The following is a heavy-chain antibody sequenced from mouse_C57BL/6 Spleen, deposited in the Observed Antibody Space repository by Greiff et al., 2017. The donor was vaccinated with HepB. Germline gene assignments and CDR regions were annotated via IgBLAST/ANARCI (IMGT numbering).Heavy chain of an antibody. CDR2: INYDGSST. V-gene: IGHV5-16*01. CDR1: GFTFSDYY. Sequence: EVKLVESEGGLVQPGSSMKLSCTASGFTFSDYYMAWVRQVPEKGLEWVANINYDGSSTYYLDSLKSRFIISRDNAKNILYLQMSSLKSEDTATYYCARESYYYGSSYDYWGQGTTLTVSS. CDR3: ARESYYYGSSYDY. J-gene: IGHJ2*01. D-gene: IGHD1-1*01.